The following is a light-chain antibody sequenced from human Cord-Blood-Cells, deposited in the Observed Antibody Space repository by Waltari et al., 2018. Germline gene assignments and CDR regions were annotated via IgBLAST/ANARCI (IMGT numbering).Light chain of an antibody. CDR1: SSDVGGYNY. V-gene: IGLV2-11*01. J-gene: IGLJ1*01. CDR3: CSYAGSYTYV. Sequence: QSALTQPRSVSGSPGQSVTISCTGTSSDVGGYNYVSWYQQHPGKAPKLRIYDVSKRPSGVPDRFSGSKSDNTASLTISGLQAEDEADYYCCSYAGSYTYVFGTGTKVTVL. CDR2: DVS.